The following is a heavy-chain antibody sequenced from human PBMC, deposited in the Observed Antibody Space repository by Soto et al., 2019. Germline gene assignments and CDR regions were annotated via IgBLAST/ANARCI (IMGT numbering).Heavy chain of an antibody. J-gene: IGHJ4*02. Sequence: QVQLVQSGVEVKKPGGSVKVSCKTSGYTFSNYMITWVRQAPGKGLEWMGWISAYNGNTNYAQKLQNRIIRITDTSTSTIYMELRSRRADETAFCFCAKERDPWGSCHYLDGWGQGTLVTVSS. D-gene: IGHD3-16*02. CDR3: AKERDPWGSCHYLDG. CDR1: GYTFSNYM. V-gene: IGHV1-18*01. CDR2: ISAYNGNT.